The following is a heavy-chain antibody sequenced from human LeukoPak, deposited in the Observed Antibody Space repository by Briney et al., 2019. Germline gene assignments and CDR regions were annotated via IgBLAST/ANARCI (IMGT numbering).Heavy chain of an antibody. CDR3: AREKAAAGTRGNWFDP. V-gene: IGHV4-39*07. D-gene: IGHD6-13*01. J-gene: IGHJ5*02. Sequence: KTSETLSLTCTVSGGSISSNTYYWDWIRQPPGKGLECIGSIYYGGSTYYNPSLKSRVIISVDTSKNQFSLKLSSVTAADTAVYYCAREKAAAGTRGNWFDPWGQGTLVTVSS. CDR1: GGSISSNTYY. CDR2: IYYGGST.